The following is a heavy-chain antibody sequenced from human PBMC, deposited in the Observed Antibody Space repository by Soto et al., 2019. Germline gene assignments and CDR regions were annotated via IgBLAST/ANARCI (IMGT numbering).Heavy chain of an antibody. CDR2: INAGNGNT. V-gene: IGHV1-3*01. CDR3: ATFPLDILTGYRPGWDYYYYYGMDV. CDR1: GYTFTSYA. Sequence: ASVKVSCKASGYTFTSYAMHWVRQAPGQRLEWMGWINAGNGNTKYSQKFQGRVTITRDTSASTAYMELSSLRSDDTAVYYCATFPLDILTGYRPGWDYYYYYGMDVWGQGTTVTVSS. D-gene: IGHD3-9*01. J-gene: IGHJ6*02.